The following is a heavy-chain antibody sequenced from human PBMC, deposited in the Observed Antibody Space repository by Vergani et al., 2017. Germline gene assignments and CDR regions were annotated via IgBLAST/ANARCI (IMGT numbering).Heavy chain of an antibody. CDR1: GYTFTSYY. Sequence: QVQLVQSGAEVKKPGASVKVSCKAFGYTFTSYYMHWVRQAPGQGLEWMGIINPNSGGTTYAQTFQGGVTMTRDTSISTAYMELGRLRSDDTAVYYCARVIAVAGKDWXFDLWGRGTLVTVSS. J-gene: IGHJ2*01. V-gene: IGHV1-2*02. CDR3: ARVIAVAGKDWXFDL. D-gene: IGHD6-19*01. CDR2: INPNSGGT.